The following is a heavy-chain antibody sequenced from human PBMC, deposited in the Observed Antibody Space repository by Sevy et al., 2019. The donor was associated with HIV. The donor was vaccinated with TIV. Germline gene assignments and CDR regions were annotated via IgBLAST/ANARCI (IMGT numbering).Heavy chain of an antibody. V-gene: IGHV3-21*01. Sequence: GSLRLSCAASGFTFSSYSMNWVRQAPGKGLEWVSSISSSSSYIYYADSVKDRFTISRDNAKNSLYLQMNSLRAEDTAVYYCARDGSGSYYKFDYYFDYWGQGTLVTVSS. CDR3: ARDGSGSYYKFDYYFDY. CDR1: GFTFSSYS. D-gene: IGHD3-10*01. CDR2: ISSSSSYI. J-gene: IGHJ4*02.